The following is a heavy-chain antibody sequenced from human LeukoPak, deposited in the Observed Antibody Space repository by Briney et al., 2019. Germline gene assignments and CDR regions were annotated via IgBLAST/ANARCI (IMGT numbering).Heavy chain of an antibody. CDR3: AREIIRGRGGYCSSTSCYTTGLDY. CDR1: GGSISSSSYY. D-gene: IGHD2-2*02. V-gene: IGHV4-39*02. J-gene: IGHJ4*02. Sequence: SETLSLTCTVSGGSISSSSYYWGWIRQPPGKGLEWIGSIYYSGSTYYNPSLKSRVTISVDTSKNQFSLKLGSVTAADTAVYYCAREIIRGRGGYCSSTSCYTTGLDYWGQGTLVTVSS. CDR2: IYYSGST.